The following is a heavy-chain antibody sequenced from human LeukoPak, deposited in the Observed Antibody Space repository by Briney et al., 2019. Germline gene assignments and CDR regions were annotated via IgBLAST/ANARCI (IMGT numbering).Heavy chain of an antibody. CDR3: ASSYDFWADYFDY. Sequence: VASVKVSCKASGGTFSSYAISWVRQAPGQGLEWMGGIIPIFGTANYAQKFQGRVTITTDESTSTAYMELSSLRSEDTAVYYCASSYDFWADYFDYWGQEPWSPSPQ. D-gene: IGHD3-3*01. CDR1: GGTFSSYA. V-gene: IGHV1-69*05. CDR2: IIPIFGTA. J-gene: IGHJ4*01.